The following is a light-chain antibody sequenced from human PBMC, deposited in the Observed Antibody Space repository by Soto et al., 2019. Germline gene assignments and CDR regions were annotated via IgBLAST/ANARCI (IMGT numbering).Light chain of an antibody. CDR1: QSVSNY. Sequence: PGERATLSCRASQSVSNYLVWYQQKPGQAPRLRIYDASNRATGIPARFSGSGSGTDFTLTISSLEPEDFAVYYCQQRSDWPPITFGQGTRLEIK. V-gene: IGKV3-11*01. CDR2: DAS. J-gene: IGKJ5*01. CDR3: QQRSDWPPIT.